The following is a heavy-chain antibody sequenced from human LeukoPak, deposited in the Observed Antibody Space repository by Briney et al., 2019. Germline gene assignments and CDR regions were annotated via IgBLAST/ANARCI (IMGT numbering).Heavy chain of an antibody. V-gene: IGHV3-21*01. D-gene: IGHD2-8*02. J-gene: IGHJ6*02. CDR2: IGSSSSYI. CDR3: ARAVVAYSSTSYGMDV. CDR1: GFTFSSYS. Sequence: GGSLRLSCAASGFTFSSYSMNWVHQAPGKGLEWVSSIGSSSSYIYYADSVKGRFTISRDNAKNSLYLQMNSLRAEDTAVYYCARAVVAYSSTSYGMDVWGQGTTVTVSS.